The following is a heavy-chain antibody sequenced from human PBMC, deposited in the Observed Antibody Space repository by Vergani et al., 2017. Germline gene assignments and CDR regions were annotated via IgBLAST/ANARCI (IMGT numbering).Heavy chain of an antibody. CDR2: MNPKSGNT. V-gene: IGHV1-8*01. J-gene: IGHJ5*02. Sequence: QEQLVPSGAEVRTPGASVKVSCKASGYNFTSFDINWVRLSTGQGLEWMGWMNPKSGNTAYAAKFQGRITMTRDSSTDTAYMEMKSLRSEDTAIYFCARGVLDSKYRHNWFGPWGQGTVVTVSS. D-gene: IGHD3/OR15-3a*01. CDR1: GYNFTSFD. CDR3: ARGVLDSKYRHNWFGP.